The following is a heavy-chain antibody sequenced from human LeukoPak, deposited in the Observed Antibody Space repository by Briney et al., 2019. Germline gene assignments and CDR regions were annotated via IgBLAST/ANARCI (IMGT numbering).Heavy chain of an antibody. D-gene: IGHD3-22*01. J-gene: IGHJ4*02. Sequence: ASVKVSCKASGYTFTSYGISWVRQAPGQGLEWMGWISAYNGNTNYAQKLQGRVTMTTDTSTSTAYMELRSLRSDDTAVYYCARVSYYYDSSGYYFVLAYWGQGTLVTVSS. CDR2: ISAYNGNT. V-gene: IGHV1-18*01. CDR1: GYTFTSYG. CDR3: ARVSYYYDSSGYYFVLAY.